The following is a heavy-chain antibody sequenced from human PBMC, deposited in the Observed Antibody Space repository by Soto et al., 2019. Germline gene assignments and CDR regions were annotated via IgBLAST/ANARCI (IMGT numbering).Heavy chain of an antibody. J-gene: IGHJ6*02. D-gene: IGHD4-17*01. CDR3: AKDGLPVTTRRYYYYGMDV. V-gene: IGHV3-43*01. CDR1: GFIFDDYT. CDR2: ISWDGGST. Sequence: GGSLRLSCAASGFIFDDYTMHWVRQAPGKGLEWVSLISWDGGSTYYADSVKGRFTISRDNSKNSLYLQMNSLRTEDTALYYCAKDGLPVTTRRYYYYGMDVWGQGTTVTVSS.